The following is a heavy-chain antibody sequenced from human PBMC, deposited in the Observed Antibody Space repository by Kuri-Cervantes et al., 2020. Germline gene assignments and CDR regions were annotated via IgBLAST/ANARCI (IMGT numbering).Heavy chain of an antibody. CDR2: ISGSGGST. Sequence: GESLKISCAASGFTFSSYAMSWVRQAPGQGLGWVSAISGSGGSTYYADSVKGRFTISRVNSKNTLYLQMNMLRAEDTAVYYCARGNRYYYDSSGHYLDYWGQGTLVTVSS. J-gene: IGHJ4*02. D-gene: IGHD3-22*01. V-gene: IGHV3-23*01. CDR3: ARGNRYYYDSSGHYLDY. CDR1: GFTFSSYA.